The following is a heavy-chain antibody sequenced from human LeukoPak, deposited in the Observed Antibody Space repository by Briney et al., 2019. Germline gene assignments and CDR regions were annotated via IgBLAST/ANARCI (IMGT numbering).Heavy chain of an antibody. D-gene: IGHD3-22*01. CDR3: ARDASQVYDSTGIFDY. J-gene: IGHJ4*02. Sequence: GGSLRLSCAASGFTFSSYEMNWVRQAPGKGLEWVSYISSSGSTIYYADSVKGRFTISRDNAKNSLYLQMNSLRAEDTAVYHCARDASQVYDSTGIFDYWGQGTLVTVSS. V-gene: IGHV3-48*03. CDR2: ISSSGSTI. CDR1: GFTFSSYE.